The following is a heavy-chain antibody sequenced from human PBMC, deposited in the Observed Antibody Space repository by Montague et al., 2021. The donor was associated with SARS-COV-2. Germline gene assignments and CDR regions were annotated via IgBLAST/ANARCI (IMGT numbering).Heavy chain of an antibody. J-gene: IGHJ4*02. D-gene: IGHD3-3*01. CDR2: FSNNCDT. V-gene: IGHV4-59*01. Sequence: SETLSLTCTVSGDSISHYYWGWIRQPPGRGMERIAIFSNNCDTRNSPTLKSRVTISTDTSKNQFYLMLTFVTAADTAVYFCARAPPYYGFDSWGQGTLVTVSS. CDR1: GDSISHYY. CDR3: ARAPPYYGFDS.